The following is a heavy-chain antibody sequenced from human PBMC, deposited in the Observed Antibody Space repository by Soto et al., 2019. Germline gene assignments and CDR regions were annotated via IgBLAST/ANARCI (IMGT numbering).Heavy chain of an antibody. CDR3: ARVLPAYCGGDCYSQNYFDY. J-gene: IGHJ4*02. Sequence: ASVKVSCKASGYTFTSYGISWVRQAPGQGLEWMGWISAYNGNTNYAQKLQGRVTMTTDTSTSTAYMELRSLRSDDTAVYYCARVLPAYCGGDCYSQNYFDYWGQGTLVTVSS. V-gene: IGHV1-18*01. CDR2: ISAYNGNT. D-gene: IGHD2-21*02. CDR1: GYTFTSYG.